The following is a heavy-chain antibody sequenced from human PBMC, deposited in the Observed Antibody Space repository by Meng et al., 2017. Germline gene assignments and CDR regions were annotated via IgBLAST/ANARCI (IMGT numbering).Heavy chain of an antibody. CDR3: ARAPRYCSGGSCYHDAFDI. CDR2: IYYSGST. J-gene: IGHJ3*02. D-gene: IGHD2-15*01. CDR1: GGSVSSGSYY. V-gene: IGHV4-61*01. Sequence: SETLSLTCTVSGGSVSSGSYYWSWIRQPPGKGLEWIGYIYYSGSTNYNPSLKSRVTISVDTSKNQFSLKLSSVTAADTAGYYCARAPRYCSGGSCYHDAFDIWGQGTMVTVSS.